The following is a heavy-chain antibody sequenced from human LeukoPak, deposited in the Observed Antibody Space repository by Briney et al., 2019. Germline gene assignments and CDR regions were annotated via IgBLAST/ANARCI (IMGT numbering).Heavy chain of an antibody. CDR3: ARDTITMTIDY. CDR2: INSDGRST. Sequence: PGGSLRPSSPASGFTSSSYWMHCVRQVAGKLLVWVSPINSDGRSTSYTDSGKGRFTISRDNAKNTLYLQMNSLRAEDTAVYYCARDTITMTIDYWGQGTLVTVSS. V-gene: IGHV3-74*01. CDR1: GFTSSSYW. J-gene: IGHJ4*02. D-gene: IGHD3-22*01.